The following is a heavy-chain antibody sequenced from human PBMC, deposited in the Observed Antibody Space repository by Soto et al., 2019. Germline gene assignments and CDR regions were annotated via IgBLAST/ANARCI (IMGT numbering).Heavy chain of an antibody. CDR2: IIPIFGTA. CDR1: GGAFSSYA. V-gene: IGHV1-69*13. Sequence: SVKVSCKASGGAFSSYAISWVRQAPGQGLEWMGGIIPIFGTANYAQKFQGRVTITADESTSTAYMELSSLRSEDTAVYYCARPSHSYGGSSHYYGMDVWGQGTTVTVS. CDR3: ARPSHSYGGSSHYYGMDV. J-gene: IGHJ6*02. D-gene: IGHD5-18*01.